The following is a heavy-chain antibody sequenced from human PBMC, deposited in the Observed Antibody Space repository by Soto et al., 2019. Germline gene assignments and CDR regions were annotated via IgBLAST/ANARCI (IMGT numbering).Heavy chain of an antibody. V-gene: IGHV3-7*01. J-gene: IGHJ4*02. D-gene: IGHD2-2*01. CDR3: ARGRCSSTSCFFDY. Sequence: EVQVVESGGGLVQPGGSLRLSCAASGFTFSYYWMSWVRQAPGKGLEWVANMNQDGSEKYYVDSVRGRFTISRDNAKNSLYLQMSSLRAEDTAVYYCARGRCSSTSCFFDYWGQGTLVTVSS. CDR2: MNQDGSEK. CDR1: GFTFSYYW.